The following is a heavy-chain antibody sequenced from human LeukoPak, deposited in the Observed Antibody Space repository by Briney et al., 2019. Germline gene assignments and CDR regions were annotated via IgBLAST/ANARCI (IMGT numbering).Heavy chain of an antibody. D-gene: IGHD6-19*01. Sequence: GGSLRLSCAASGFTFSSYWMHWVRQPPGKGLVWVSRIKSDGSNIVYADSVEGRFTISRDNSKNTLYMQMNSLRAEDTAVYYCAREGRSLAVAGLRTFDYWGQGTLVTVSS. V-gene: IGHV3-74*01. CDR1: GFTFSSYW. CDR2: IKSDGSNI. J-gene: IGHJ4*02. CDR3: AREGRSLAVAGLRTFDY.